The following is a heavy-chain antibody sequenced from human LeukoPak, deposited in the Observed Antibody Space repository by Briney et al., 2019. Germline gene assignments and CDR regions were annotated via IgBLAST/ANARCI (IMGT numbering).Heavy chain of an antibody. D-gene: IGHD3-16*02. Sequence: GGSLRLSCAASGFSFSSYEMNWVRQAPGRGLEWVSHSNRRGSTTYYADSVRGRFTISRDNAKNSLYLEMNSLRAEDTAVYYCARDGMITFGGVIVLDYWGQGTLVNVSS. V-gene: IGHV3-48*03. J-gene: IGHJ4*02. CDR2: SNRRGSTT. CDR3: ARDGMITFGGVIVLDY. CDR1: GFSFSSYE.